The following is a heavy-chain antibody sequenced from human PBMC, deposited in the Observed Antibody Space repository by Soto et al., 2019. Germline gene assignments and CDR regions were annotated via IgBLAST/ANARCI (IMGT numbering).Heavy chain of an antibody. Sequence: GGSLRLSCAASGFTFSSYSMNWGRQAPGKGLEWVSSISSSSSYIYYADSVKGRFTISRDNAKNSLYMQMNSLRAEDTAVYYCARVYPVAVFPDMMKLDYWGQGTLVTVSS. CDR2: ISSSSSYI. V-gene: IGHV3-21*01. CDR1: GFTFSSYS. CDR3: ARVYPVAVFPDMMKLDY. J-gene: IGHJ4*02. D-gene: IGHD2-15*01.